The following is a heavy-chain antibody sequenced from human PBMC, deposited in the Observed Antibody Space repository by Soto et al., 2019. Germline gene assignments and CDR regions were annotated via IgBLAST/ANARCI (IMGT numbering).Heavy chain of an antibody. CDR2: ISASGDST. CDR3: VEPGAYWTR. J-gene: IGHJ4*02. V-gene: IGHV3-23*01. Sequence: GGALRLSCVASGFSFSGYAMSWVRQAPGKGLEWVSSISASGDSTYYADFVKGRFTISRDNSKNTLFLQLNILGLDDTAVYFCVEPGAYWTRWGQGTLVTVSS. D-gene: IGHD1-1*01. CDR1: GFSFSGYA.